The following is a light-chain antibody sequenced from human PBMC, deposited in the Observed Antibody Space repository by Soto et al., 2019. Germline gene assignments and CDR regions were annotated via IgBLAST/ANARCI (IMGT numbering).Light chain of an antibody. CDR3: QQYNNWPPWT. Sequence: EILMTQSPATLSVSPGERVTLSCRAGQGVSSNLAWYQQKPGQAPRLLIYGASTRATGIPARFSGSGSGTEFTLTISSLQSEDFAVYYCQQYNNWPPWTFGQGTKVDIK. J-gene: IGKJ1*01. CDR1: QGVSSN. CDR2: GAS. V-gene: IGKV3-15*01.